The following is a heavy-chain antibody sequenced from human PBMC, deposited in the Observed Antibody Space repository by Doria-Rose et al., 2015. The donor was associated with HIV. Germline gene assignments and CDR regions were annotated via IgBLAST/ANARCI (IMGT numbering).Heavy chain of an antibody. CDR3: ARMGSYRELEY. V-gene: IGHV4-31*02. J-gene: IGHJ4*02. Sequence: SVSSRGYYWNWIRQVPGKGLESLGYTYYTGTSDYSPSLKSRLNMAVDTSKNQFSLKLSFVTVADTAVYYCARMGSYRELEYWGQGALVIVSA. CDR1: SVSSRGYY. D-gene: IGHD3-3*01. CDR2: TYYTGTS.